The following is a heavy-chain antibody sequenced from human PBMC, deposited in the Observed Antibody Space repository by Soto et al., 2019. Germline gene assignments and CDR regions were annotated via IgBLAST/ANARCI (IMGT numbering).Heavy chain of an antibody. J-gene: IGHJ4*02. CDR1: GGSFSGYY. CDR3: ARGYVGSSGYYALYYFDY. CDR2: INHSGST. Sequence: QVQLQQWGAGLLKPSETLSLTCAVYGGSFSGYYWSWIRQPPGKGLEWIGEINHSGSTNYNPSLKSRVTISVDTSKNQFSLKLSSVTAADTAVYYCARGYVGSSGYYALYYFDYWGQGTLVTVSS. V-gene: IGHV4-34*01. D-gene: IGHD3-22*01.